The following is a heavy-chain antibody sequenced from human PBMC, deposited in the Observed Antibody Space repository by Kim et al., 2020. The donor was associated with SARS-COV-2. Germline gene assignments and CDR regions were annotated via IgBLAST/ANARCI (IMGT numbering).Heavy chain of an antibody. CDR1: GFSFSTFG. D-gene: IGHD2-2*01. V-gene: IGHV3-30*18. J-gene: IGHJ4*02. CDR3: AKEQTYSYHFDF. Sequence: GGSLRLSCAASGFSFSTFGMHWVLQAPGKGLEWVALISNDGINKDYADSVKGRFTISRDNSGKTLYLQMNSLRTDDTAVYYCAKEQTYSYHFDFWGQGALVTVSS. CDR2: ISNDGINK.